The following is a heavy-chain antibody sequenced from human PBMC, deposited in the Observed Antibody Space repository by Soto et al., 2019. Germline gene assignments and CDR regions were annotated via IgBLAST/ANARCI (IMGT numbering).Heavy chain of an antibody. V-gene: IGHV3-33*01. Sequence: QVQLVESGGGVVQPGRSLRLSCAASGFTFSSYGMHWVRQAPGKGLEWVAVIWYGGSNKYYADSVKGRFTISRDNSKNTLYLQMNSLRAEDTAVYYCARDRGLSIAAAVDPQYGMDVWGQGTTVTVSS. J-gene: IGHJ6*02. D-gene: IGHD6-13*01. CDR1: GFTFSSYG. CDR2: IWYGGSNK. CDR3: ARDRGLSIAAAVDPQYGMDV.